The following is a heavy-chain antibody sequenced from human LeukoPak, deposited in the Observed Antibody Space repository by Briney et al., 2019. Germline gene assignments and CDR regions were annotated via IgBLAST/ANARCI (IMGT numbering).Heavy chain of an antibody. Sequence: GGSLRLSCAASGFTFSSYGMHWVRQAPGKGLEWVAFIRYDGSNKYYADSVKGRFTISRDNSKNTLYLQMNSLRAEDTAVYYCASLLAGPHAFDIWGQGKMVTVSS. V-gene: IGHV3-30*02. D-gene: IGHD6-13*01. CDR3: ASLLAGPHAFDI. CDR1: GFTFSSYG. CDR2: IRYDGSNK. J-gene: IGHJ3*02.